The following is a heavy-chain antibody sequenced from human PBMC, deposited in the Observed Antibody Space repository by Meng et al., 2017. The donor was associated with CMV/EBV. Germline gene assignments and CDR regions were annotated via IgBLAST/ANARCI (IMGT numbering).Heavy chain of an antibody. CDR2: INPSGGST. CDR1: GYTLTSYY. V-gene: IGHV1-46*01. J-gene: IGHJ4*02. D-gene: IGHD1-26*01. CDR3: ARESGSVGDY. Sequence: QVGLVESGADVKKPGASVKVSCKASGYTLTSYYRHWVRQAPGQGLEWMGIINPSGGSTSYAQKFQGRVTMTRDTSTSTVYMELSSLRSEDTAVYYCARESGSVGDYWGQGTLVTVSS.